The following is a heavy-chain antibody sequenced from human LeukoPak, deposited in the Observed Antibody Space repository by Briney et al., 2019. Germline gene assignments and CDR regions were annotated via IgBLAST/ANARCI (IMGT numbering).Heavy chain of an antibody. V-gene: IGHV3-13*01. CDR3: ARGRRGYYYDSSGYYYDY. CDR2: IGTAGDT. J-gene: IGHJ4*02. D-gene: IGHD3-22*01. CDR1: GFTFSSYD. Sequence: SGGSLRLSCAASGFTFSSYDMHWVRQATGKGLEWVSAIGTAGDTYYPGSVKGRFTISRENAKNSLYLQMNSLRAGDTAVYYCARGRRGYYYDSSGYYYDYWGQGTLVTVSS.